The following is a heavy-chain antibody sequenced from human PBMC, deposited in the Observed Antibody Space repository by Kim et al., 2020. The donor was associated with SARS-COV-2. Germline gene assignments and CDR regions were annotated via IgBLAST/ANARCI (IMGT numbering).Heavy chain of an antibody. CDR3: AKGPIAVVPGGKMWLDP. CDR2: ISHDGTIQ. V-gene: IGHV3-30*18. D-gene: IGHD2-2*01. J-gene: IGHJ5*02. Sequence: GGSLRLSCAASGLTFRNYGMHWVRQAPGKGLEWVADISHDGTIQYYGDSVEGRFTISRDNSKNTLYLQMNSLRVEDTAVYYCAKGPIAVVPGGKMWLDPWGQGTLVTVSS. CDR1: GLTFRNYG.